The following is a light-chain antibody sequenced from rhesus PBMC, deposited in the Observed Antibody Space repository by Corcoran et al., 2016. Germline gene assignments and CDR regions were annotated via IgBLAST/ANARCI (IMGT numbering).Light chain of an antibody. Sequence: EIVMTQSPASLSLSPGETATLSCRATESVGSYLAWYPQRRRQAPKLLVHSAHFRATGTPDRFSGSGSRTVVTLISSSLEPEDVGLYYCQQYNDLMWTFGHGTKVEIK. CDR2: SAH. CDR3: QQYNDLMWT. J-gene: IGKJ1*01. V-gene: IGKV3-40*03. CDR1: ESVGSY.